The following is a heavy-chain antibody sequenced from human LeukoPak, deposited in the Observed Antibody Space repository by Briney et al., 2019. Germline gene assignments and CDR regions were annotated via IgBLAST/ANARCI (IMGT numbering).Heavy chain of an antibody. CDR1: GYSFTNYW. V-gene: IGHV5-51*01. D-gene: IGHD6-19*01. CDR2: IYAGDSDT. J-gene: IGHJ4*02. Sequence: GESLKISCKGSGYSFTNYWIGWVRQMPGKGLEWMGIIYAGDSDTRYSPSFQGQVTISADKSISTAYLQWSSLKASDTAMYYCARSNTPGSVAGLFDYWGQGTLVTVSS. CDR3: ARSNTPGSVAGLFDY.